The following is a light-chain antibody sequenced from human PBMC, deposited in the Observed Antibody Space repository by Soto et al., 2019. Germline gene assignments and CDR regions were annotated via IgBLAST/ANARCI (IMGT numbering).Light chain of an antibody. J-gene: IGLJ1*01. V-gene: IGLV1-44*01. CDR3: AAWDDSLKV. CDR1: SSNIGSNT. CDR2: SNN. Sequence: QSVLTQPPSASGTPGQRVTISCSGSSSNIGSNTVNWYQQLPGTAPKLLIYSNNQRPSGVPDRFSGSESGTSASLAISGLQSEDEADYYCAAWDDSLKVFGTGTELTVL.